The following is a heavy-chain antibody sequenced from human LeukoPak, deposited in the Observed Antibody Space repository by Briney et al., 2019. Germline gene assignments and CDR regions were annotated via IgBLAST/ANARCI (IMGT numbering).Heavy chain of an antibody. J-gene: IGHJ3*02. V-gene: IGHV4-34*01. CDR1: GGSFSGYY. CDR3: ARAPQAAGGAFDI. Sequence: SETLSLTCAVYGGSFSGYYWSWIRQPPGKGLEWIGEINHSGSTNYNPSLKSRVTISVDTSKNQFSLKLSSVTAADTAVYYCARAPQAAGGAFDIWGQGTMVTVSS. D-gene: IGHD6-13*01. CDR2: INHSGST.